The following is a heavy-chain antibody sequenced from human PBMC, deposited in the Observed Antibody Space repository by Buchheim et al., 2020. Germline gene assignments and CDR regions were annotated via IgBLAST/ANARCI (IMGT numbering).Heavy chain of an antibody. CDR3: ARVDDCSSTSCYSGGMDV. Sequence: EVQLVESGGGLVQPGGSLRLSCAASGFTFSSYSMNWVRQAPGKGLEWVSYISSSSSTIYYADSVKGRFTISRDNAKKSLYLQMNSLRDEDTAVYYCARVDDCSSTSCYSGGMDVWGQGTT. J-gene: IGHJ6*02. CDR2: ISSSSSTI. CDR1: GFTFSSYS. V-gene: IGHV3-48*02. D-gene: IGHD2-2*02.